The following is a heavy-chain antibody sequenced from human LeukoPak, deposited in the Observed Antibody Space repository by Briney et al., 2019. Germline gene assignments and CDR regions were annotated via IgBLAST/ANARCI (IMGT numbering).Heavy chain of an antibody. CDR2: IYTSGGT. V-gene: IGHV4-61*02. CDR3: ARVTTGGYYNC. Sequence: SETLSLTCTVSDGSISSGSYYWSWIRQPAGKGLEWIGRIYTSGGTNYNPSLKSRVTISVDTSKNQFSLKLSSVTAADTAVYYCARVTTGGYYNCWGQGTLVTVSS. CDR1: DGSISSGSYY. D-gene: IGHD3-22*01. J-gene: IGHJ4*02.